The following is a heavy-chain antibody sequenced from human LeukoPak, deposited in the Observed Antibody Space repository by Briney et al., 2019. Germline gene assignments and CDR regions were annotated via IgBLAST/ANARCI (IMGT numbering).Heavy chain of an antibody. D-gene: IGHD1-26*01. CDR1: GGSISSSSYY. Sequence: PSETLSLTCTVSGGSISSSSYYWGWIRQPPGKGLEWIGSIYYSGSTYYNPSRKSRVTISVDTSKNQFSLKLSSVTAADTAVYYCARRGGGSYSYYFDSWGQGTLVTVSS. J-gene: IGHJ4*02. CDR3: ARRGGGSYSYYFDS. V-gene: IGHV4-39*01. CDR2: IYYSGST.